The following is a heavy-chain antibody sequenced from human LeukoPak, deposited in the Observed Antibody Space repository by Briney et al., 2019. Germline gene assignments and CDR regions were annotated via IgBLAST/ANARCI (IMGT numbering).Heavy chain of an antibody. CDR2: ISSSSSYM. D-gene: IGHD2/OR15-2a*01. J-gene: IGHJ4*02. Sequence: PGGSLRLSCAASGFTFSSYSMNWVRQAPGKGLEWVSFISSSSSYMYYADSVKGRFTISGDNAKNSLYLQMNSLRAEDTAVYYCARDRVLYPRLFDYWGQGTLVTVSS. CDR3: ARDRVLYPRLFDY. V-gene: IGHV3-21*01. CDR1: GFTFSSYS.